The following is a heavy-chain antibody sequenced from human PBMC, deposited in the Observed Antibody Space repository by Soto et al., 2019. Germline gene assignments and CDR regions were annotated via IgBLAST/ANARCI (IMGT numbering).Heavy chain of an antibody. CDR2: ISYDAINK. Sequence: GGSQRLSCAACGFTFSSYSSHWVRQAPCKGLEWVAVISYDAINKYYADSAKGRFTISSDNSKNTLYLQLHSLRPEDTAVYYCGTDGRRLRLLEWFTLRDYYYGMDVLGHRNTFGFSS. CDR3: GTDGRRLRLLEWFTLRDYYYGMDV. J-gene: IGHJ6*02. CDR1: GFTFSSYS. D-gene: IGHD3-3*01. V-gene: IGHV3-30-3*01.